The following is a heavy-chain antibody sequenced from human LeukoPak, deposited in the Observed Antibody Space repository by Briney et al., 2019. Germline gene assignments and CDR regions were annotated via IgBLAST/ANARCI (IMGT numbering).Heavy chain of an antibody. CDR3: ARDYLGYCSSTSCYGAYYYYGMDV. D-gene: IGHD2-2*01. CDR2: IWYDGSNK. Sequence: GGSLRLSCAASGFTFSSYGMHWVRQAPGKGLEWVAVIWYDGSNKYYADSVKGRFTISRDNSKNTLYLQMNSLRAEDTAVYYCARDYLGYCSSTSCYGAYYYYGMDVWGQGPTVTVS. J-gene: IGHJ6*02. V-gene: IGHV3-33*01. CDR1: GFTFSSYG.